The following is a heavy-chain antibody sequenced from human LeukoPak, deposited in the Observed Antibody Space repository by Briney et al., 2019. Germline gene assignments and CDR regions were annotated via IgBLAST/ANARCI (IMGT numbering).Heavy chain of an antibody. CDR2: ISHSGRT. CDR1: GGSFSGYY. Sequence: KPSETLSLTCSVYGGSFSGYYWSWIRQPTGKGLEWIGEISHSGRTNYNPSLKSRVTISVDTSKNQFSLKLSSVTAADTAVYYCVRVKPRYYGSGSYPDYWGQGTLVTVSS. D-gene: IGHD3-10*01. V-gene: IGHV4-34*01. J-gene: IGHJ4*02. CDR3: VRVKPRYYGSGSYPDY.